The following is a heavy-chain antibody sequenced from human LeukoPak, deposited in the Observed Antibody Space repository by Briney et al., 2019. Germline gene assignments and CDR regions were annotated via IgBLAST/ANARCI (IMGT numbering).Heavy chain of an antibody. CDR1: GFTFSSYA. CDR2: ISYDGSNK. Sequence: RSLRLSCSAPGFTFSSYAMHWGRQAPGKKMEWVAVISYDGSNKYHADSVKGRFTISRDNSKNTLHLQMNSLRAEDTAVYYCARERYSKLYFDYWGQGPLVIVAS. CDR3: ARERYSKLYFDY. D-gene: IGHD3-9*01. V-gene: IGHV3-30-3*01. J-gene: IGHJ4*02.